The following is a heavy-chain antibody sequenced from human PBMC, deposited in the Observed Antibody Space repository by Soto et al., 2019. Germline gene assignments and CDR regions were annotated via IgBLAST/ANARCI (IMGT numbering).Heavy chain of an antibody. V-gene: IGHV1-18*01. CDR3: VRDRLHAYYF. CDR1: GYTFTSSG. CDR2: ISTNSGNT. J-gene: IGHJ3*01. Sequence: QVQLVQSGAEVKKPGASVKVSCKTSGYTFTSSGISWVRQAPGQGLEWMGWISTNSGNTNYAQKLQGRVTLTTDTSTSTVYLALRSLTSDDTAVYYCVRDRLHAYYFWAQGTMVTVSS.